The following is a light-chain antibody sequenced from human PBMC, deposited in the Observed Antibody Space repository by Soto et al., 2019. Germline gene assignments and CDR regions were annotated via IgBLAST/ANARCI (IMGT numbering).Light chain of an antibody. V-gene: IGLV2-14*01. CDR1: SSDVGGYNY. CDR3: SSYATSSTLHV. CDR2: EVN. Sequence: QSVLTQPASVSGSPGQSITISCTGTSSDVGGYNYVSWYQQHPGKAPKLMIYEVNNRPSGVSNRFSGSKSGNTASLTISGLQAEDEADYYCSSYATSSTLHVFGTGTRSPS. J-gene: IGLJ1*01.